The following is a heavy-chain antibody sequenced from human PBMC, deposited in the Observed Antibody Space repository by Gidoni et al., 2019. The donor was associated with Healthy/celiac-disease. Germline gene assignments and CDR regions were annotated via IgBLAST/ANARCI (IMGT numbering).Heavy chain of an antibody. V-gene: IGHV3-48*03. D-gene: IGHD6-13*01. CDR2: ISSSGSTI. CDR3: VGAAADLYYFDY. CDR1: GFTFSSYE. Sequence: EVQLVESGGGLVQPGGSLRLSCAASGFTFSSYEMNWVRQAPGTGLEWGSYISSSGSTIYYADSVKGRFTISRDNAKNSLYLQMNSLRAEDTAVYYCVGAAADLYYFDYWGQGTLVTVSS. J-gene: IGHJ4*02.